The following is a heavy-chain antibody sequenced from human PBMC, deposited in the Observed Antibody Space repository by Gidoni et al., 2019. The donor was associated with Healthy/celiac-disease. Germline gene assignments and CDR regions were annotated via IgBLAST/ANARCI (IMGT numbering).Heavy chain of an antibody. Sequence: EVQLVESGGGLVQPGGSLKLSCAAYGFTFSGPAMHWVRQASGKGLEWVGRIRSKANSYATAYAASVKGRFTISRDDSKNTAYLQMNSLKTEDTAVYYCTGPGFDYYYYGMDVWGQGTTVTVSS. CDR3: TGPGFDYYYYGMDV. V-gene: IGHV3-73*02. CDR1: GFTFSGPA. CDR2: IRSKANSYAT. J-gene: IGHJ6*02.